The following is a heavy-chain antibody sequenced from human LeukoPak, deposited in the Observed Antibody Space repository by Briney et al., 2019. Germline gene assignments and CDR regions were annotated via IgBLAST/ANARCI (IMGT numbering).Heavy chain of an antibody. V-gene: IGHV3-13*01. Sequence: GGSLRLSCAASGFTFSSYDMHWVRQATGKGLEWVSAIDTAGDTYYPGSVKGRFTISRENAKNSLYLQMNSLRAGDTAVYYCARLTGAGEFDYWGQGTLVTVSS. J-gene: IGHJ4*02. CDR3: ARLTGAGEFDY. CDR2: IDTAGDT. CDR1: GFTFSSYD. D-gene: IGHD4-17*01.